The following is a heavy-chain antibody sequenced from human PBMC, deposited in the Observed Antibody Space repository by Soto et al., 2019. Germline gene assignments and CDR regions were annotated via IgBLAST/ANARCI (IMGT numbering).Heavy chain of an antibody. D-gene: IGHD6-19*01. CDR2: FDPEDGET. Sequence: GPSVKVSCKVSGYTLTELSMHWVRQAPGKGLEWMGGFDPEDGETIYAQKFQGRVTMTEDTSTDTAYMELSSLRSEDTAVYYCATLPGIAVAGTLSPFDYWGQGTLVTVSS. CDR1: GYTLTELS. CDR3: ATLPGIAVAGTLSPFDY. V-gene: IGHV1-24*01. J-gene: IGHJ4*02.